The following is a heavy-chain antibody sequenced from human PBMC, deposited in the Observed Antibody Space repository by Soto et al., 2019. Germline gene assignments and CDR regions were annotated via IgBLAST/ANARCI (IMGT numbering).Heavy chain of an antibody. CDR3: ARDDRSVSGVVTLDH. V-gene: IGHV1-3*01. CDR1: GYSFKNYA. J-gene: IGHJ4*02. D-gene: IGHD3-3*01. Sequence: ASVKVSCKATGYSFKNYAVHWVRQAPVQRLEWMGFTNEGSGNTRFSQKFQGRISITRDTSASTVYLDLSSLTSEDTAIYYCARDDRSVSGVVTLDHWGPGTLVTVSS. CDR2: TNEGSGNT.